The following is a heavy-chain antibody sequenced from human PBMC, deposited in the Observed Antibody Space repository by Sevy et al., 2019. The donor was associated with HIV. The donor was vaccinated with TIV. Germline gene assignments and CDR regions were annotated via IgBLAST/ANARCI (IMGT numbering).Heavy chain of an antibody. CDR3: ASEYTVTTGGMDV. V-gene: IGHV3-48*01. CDR2: ISSISSNI. J-gene: IGHJ6*02. CDR1: GFTFSSYS. Sequence: GGSLRLSCAASGFTFSSYSMNWVRQAPGKGLEWVAYISSISSNIYYADSVKGRFTISRDNAKNSLYLQMNSLRAEDTAVYYCASEYTVTTGGMDVWGQGTTVTVSS. D-gene: IGHD4-4*01.